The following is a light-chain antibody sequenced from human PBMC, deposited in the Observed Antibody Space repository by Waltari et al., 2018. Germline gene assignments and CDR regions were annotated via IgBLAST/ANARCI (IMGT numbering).Light chain of an antibody. V-gene: IGLV3-25*03. CDR1: ALPKQY. Sequence: SYELTQPPSVSVSPGQTARITCSGDALPKQYVYWYQQKPGQAPVLFLYKDEERPSGIPERFSGSSSGTTATLTIRGVQAEDEADYYCQSADSTGTYYVFAAGTKVTVL. CDR3: QSADSTGTYYV. J-gene: IGLJ1*01. CDR2: KDE.